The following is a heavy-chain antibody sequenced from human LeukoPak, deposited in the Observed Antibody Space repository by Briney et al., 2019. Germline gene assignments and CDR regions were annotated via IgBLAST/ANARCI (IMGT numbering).Heavy chain of an antibody. CDR1: GYTFTSHG. Sequence: ASVKVSCKTYGYTFTSHGISWVRQAPGQGLEWMGWISAFNGETHYAQKFQGRVTITRDTSASTAYMELSSLRSEDTAVYYCAREGLYSSSPFDYWGQGTLVTVSS. CDR3: AREGLYSSSPFDY. V-gene: IGHV1-18*01. J-gene: IGHJ4*02. CDR2: ISAFNGET. D-gene: IGHD6-13*01.